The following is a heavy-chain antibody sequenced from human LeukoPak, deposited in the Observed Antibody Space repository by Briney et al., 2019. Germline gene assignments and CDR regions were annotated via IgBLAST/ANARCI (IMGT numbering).Heavy chain of an antibody. V-gene: IGHV4-4*07. J-gene: IGHJ4*02. Sequence: SETLSLTCTVSGGSINSYYWSWIRQPAGKGLEWIGRIYTSGTTNYTPSLKSQVTMSVDTSKNHFSLQLRSVTAADTAVYYCASTTYDYDTSGHYFLDYWGQGSLVTVSS. CDR3: ASTTYDYDTSGHYFLDY. CDR1: GGSINSYY. D-gene: IGHD3-22*01. CDR2: IYTSGTT.